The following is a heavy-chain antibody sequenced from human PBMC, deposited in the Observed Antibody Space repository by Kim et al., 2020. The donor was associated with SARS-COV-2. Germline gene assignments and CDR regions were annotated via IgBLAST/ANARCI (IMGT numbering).Heavy chain of an antibody. CDR1: GGSISSGGYY. V-gene: IGHV4-31*03. CDR2: IYYSGST. D-gene: IGHD3-22*01. J-gene: IGHJ4*02. CDR3: ARAVYYDSSGYPFDY. Sequence: SETLSLTCTVSGGSISSGGYYWSWIRQHPGKGLEWIGYIYYSGSTYYNPSLKSRVTISVDTSKNQFSLKLSSVTAADTAVYYCARAVYYDSSGYPFDYWGQGTLVTVSS.